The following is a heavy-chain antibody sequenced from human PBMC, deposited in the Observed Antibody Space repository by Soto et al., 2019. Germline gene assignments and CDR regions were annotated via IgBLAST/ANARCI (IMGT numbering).Heavy chain of an antibody. Sequence: ASVKVSCKASGYTFTSYAMHWVRQAPGQRLEWMGWINAGNGNTKYSQKFQGRVTITRDTSASTAYMELSSLRSEDTAVYYCARSLKKVYYYYGMDVWGQGTTVTVSS. J-gene: IGHJ6*02. V-gene: IGHV1-3*01. CDR1: GYTFTSYA. CDR3: ARSLKKVYYYYGMDV. CDR2: INAGNGNT.